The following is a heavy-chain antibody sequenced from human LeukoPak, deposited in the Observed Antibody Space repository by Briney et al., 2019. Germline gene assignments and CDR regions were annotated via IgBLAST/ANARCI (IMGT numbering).Heavy chain of an antibody. D-gene: IGHD5-12*01. CDR1: GFTFSSHG. J-gene: IGHJ4*02. V-gene: IGHV3-30*02. CDR3: ARAGLYSGSGLDY. CDR2: IRYDGSNK. Sequence: PGGSLRLSCAASGFTFSSHGVHWVRQAPGKGLEWVAFIRYDGSNKYYADSLKGRFTISRDNAKNSLYLQMNSLRPEDTAVYYCARAGLYSGSGLDYWGQGALVTVSS.